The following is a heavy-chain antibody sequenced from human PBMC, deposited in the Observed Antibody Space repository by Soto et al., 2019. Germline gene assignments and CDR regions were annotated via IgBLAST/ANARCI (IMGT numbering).Heavy chain of an antibody. CDR2: IRQDGSEG. CDR1: GFTFSNYW. CDR3: ARERGSKGMDV. D-gene: IGHD2-15*01. V-gene: IGHV3-7*03. Sequence: GGSLRLSCAASGFTFSNYWMTWVRQAPGKGLEWVANIRQDGSEGSYVDSVKGRFTISRDNAKVSLFLQMNSLRAEDTAVYYCARERGSKGMDVWGQGTTVTVSS. J-gene: IGHJ6*02.